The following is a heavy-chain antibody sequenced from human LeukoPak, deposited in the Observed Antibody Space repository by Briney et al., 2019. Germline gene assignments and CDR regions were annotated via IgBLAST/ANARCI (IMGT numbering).Heavy chain of an antibody. J-gene: IGHJ4*02. CDR1: GFTFSSYW. V-gene: IGHV3-7*03. CDR3: AKATPILGAAAYYFDY. CDR2: IKQDGSEK. D-gene: IGHD1-26*01. Sequence: GGSLRLSCAASGFTFSSYWMSWVRQAPGKGLEWVANIKQDGSEKYYVDSVKGRFTISRDNSKNTLYLQMNSLRAEDMAVYYCAKATPILGAAAYYFDYWGQGTLVTVSS.